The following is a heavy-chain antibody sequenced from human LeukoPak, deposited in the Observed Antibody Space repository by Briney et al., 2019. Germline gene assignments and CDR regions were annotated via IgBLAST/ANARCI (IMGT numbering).Heavy chain of an antibody. CDR1: GFTFSSDE. D-gene: IGHD4-17*01. Sequence: GGSLRLSCIGSGFTFSSDEMNWVRQAPGKGLEWVSYISIGGSTTYYADSVKGRFTICRDDAKNSLFLQMNSLRAEDTATYYCAKDGTTETTNYFYAMDVWGQGTTVTVSS. CDR2: ISIGGSTT. V-gene: IGHV3-48*03. J-gene: IGHJ6*02. CDR3: AKDGTTETTNYFYAMDV.